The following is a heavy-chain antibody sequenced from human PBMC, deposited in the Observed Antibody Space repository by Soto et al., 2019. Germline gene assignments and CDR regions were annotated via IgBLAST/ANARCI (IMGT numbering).Heavy chain of an antibody. V-gene: IGHV5-51*01. J-gene: IGHJ3*02. CDR2: IYPGDSDT. CDR3: ARPGPDGIAVAGDDAFDI. Sequence: GESLKISCKGSGYSFTSYWIGWVRQMPGKGLEWMGIIYPGDSDTRYSPSFQGQVTISADKSISTAYLQWSSLKASDTAMYYCARPGPDGIAVAGDDAFDIWGQGTMGTVS. CDR1: GYSFTSYW. D-gene: IGHD6-19*01.